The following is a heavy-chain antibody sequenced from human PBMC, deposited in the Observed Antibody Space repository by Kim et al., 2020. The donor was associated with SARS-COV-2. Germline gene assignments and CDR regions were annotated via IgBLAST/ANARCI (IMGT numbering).Heavy chain of an antibody. CDR3: ARGGFYNSRYFDF. CDR1: GFTFSNYG. CDR2: ISITSSNI. V-gene: IGHV3-21*01. D-gene: IGHD6-13*01. Sequence: GGSLRRSCAASGFTFSNYGMNWVRQAPGKGLEWVSSISITSSNINYADSVKGRFTISRDNANNSLFLQVNSLRAEDTAIYYCARGGFYNSRYFDFWGRGTLVTVSS. J-gene: IGHJ2*01.